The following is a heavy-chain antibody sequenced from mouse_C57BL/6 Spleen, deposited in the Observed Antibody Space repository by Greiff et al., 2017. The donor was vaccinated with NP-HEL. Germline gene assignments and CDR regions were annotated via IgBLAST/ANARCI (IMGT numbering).Heavy chain of an antibody. CDR3: TAIYYGSYLYYFDY. D-gene: IGHD2-1*01. V-gene: IGHV6-3*01. J-gene: IGHJ2*01. CDR1: GFTFSNYW. Sequence: DVMLVESGGGLVQPGGSMKLSCVASGFTFSNYWMNWVRQSPEKGLEWVAQIRLKSDNYATHYAESVKGRFTISRDDSKSSVYLQMNNLRAEDTGIYYCTAIYYGSYLYYFDYWGQGTTLTVSS. CDR2: IRLKSDNYAT.